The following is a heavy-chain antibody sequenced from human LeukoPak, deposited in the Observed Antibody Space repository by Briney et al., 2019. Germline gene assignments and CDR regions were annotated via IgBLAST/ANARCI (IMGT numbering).Heavy chain of an antibody. V-gene: IGHV1-2*06. CDR1: GYTFTGYY. CDR2: INPNSGGT. Sequence: GASVKVSCKASGYTFTGYYMHWVRQAPGQGLEWMGRINPNSGGTNYAQKFQGRGTMTRDTSISTAYMELSRLRSDDTAVYYCARGAANYDFWSGYEAFDYWGQGTLVTVSS. D-gene: IGHD3-3*01. J-gene: IGHJ4*02. CDR3: ARGAANYDFWSGYEAFDY.